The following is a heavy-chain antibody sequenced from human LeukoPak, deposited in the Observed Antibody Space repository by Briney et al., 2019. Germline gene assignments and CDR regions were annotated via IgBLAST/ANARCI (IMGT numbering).Heavy chain of an antibody. V-gene: IGHV3-30-3*01. D-gene: IGHD1-26*01. CDR1: GFTFSSYA. Sequence: GGSLRLSCAASGFTFSSYAIHWVRQAPGKGLEWVAVISYDGSNKYYADSVKGRFTISRDNSKNTLYLQMNSLRAEDTAVYYCAKERPLRGSYFDYWGQGTLVTVSS. CDR2: ISYDGSNK. CDR3: AKERPLRGSYFDY. J-gene: IGHJ4*02.